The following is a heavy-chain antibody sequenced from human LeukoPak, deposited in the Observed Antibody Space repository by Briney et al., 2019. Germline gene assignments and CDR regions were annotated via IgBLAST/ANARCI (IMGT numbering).Heavy chain of an antibody. V-gene: IGHV1-46*01. CDR2: INPSGGST. J-gene: IGHJ4*02. CDR1: GYIFTSYN. D-gene: IGHD6-19*01. Sequence: ASVKVSCKASGYIFTSYNIYWVRQAPGQGLEWMGIINPSGGSTNYAQKFQGRVTMTRDTSTSTVYMELSSLRSEDTAVYYCARFAVHRRITVAGQFGLDYWGQGTLVSVSS. CDR3: ARFAVHRRITVAGQFGLDY.